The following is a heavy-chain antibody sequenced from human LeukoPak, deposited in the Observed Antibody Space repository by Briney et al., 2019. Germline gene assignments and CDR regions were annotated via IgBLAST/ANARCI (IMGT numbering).Heavy chain of an antibody. CDR2: ISYDGSNK. D-gene: IGHD2-21*02. V-gene: IGHV3-30*03. Sequence: GGSLRLSCAASGFTFSSYSMNWVRQAPGKGLEWVAVISYDGSNKYYADSVKGRFTISRDNAKNTLYLQMNSLRAEDTAVYYCARDAGLLHYYYYMDVWGKGTTVTVSS. CDR3: ARDAGLLHYYYYMDV. J-gene: IGHJ6*03. CDR1: GFTFSSYS.